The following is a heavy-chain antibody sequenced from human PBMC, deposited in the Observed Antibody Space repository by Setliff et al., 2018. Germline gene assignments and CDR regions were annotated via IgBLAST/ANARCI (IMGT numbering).Heavy chain of an antibody. J-gene: IGHJ3*02. CDR2: MYHSGST. V-gene: IGHV4-39*01. CDR1: GGSISSGTFY. D-gene: IGHD2-2*01. Sequence: PSETLSLTCTVSGGSISSGTFYWTWLRQPAGKGLEWIGSMYHSGSTYYSPSLESRVTISVDMSKNHLSLKLSSVTAADTAVYYCARHIWGAKMQLPHDVFDIWGQGTMVTVSS. CDR3: ARHIWGAKMQLPHDVFDI.